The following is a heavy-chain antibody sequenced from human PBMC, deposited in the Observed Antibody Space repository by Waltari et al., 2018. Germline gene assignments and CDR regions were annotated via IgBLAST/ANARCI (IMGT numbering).Heavy chain of an antibody. CDR3: ARWGWLVPSSYWYFDL. V-gene: IGHV4-4*02. D-gene: IGHD6-19*01. J-gene: IGHJ2*01. CDR2: IYHSGST. Sequence: VQLVESGGGLVQPGGSLRLSCAASGFPFSYYYMSGVRQAPGKGLEWIGEIYHSGSTNYNPSLKSRVTISVDKSKNQFSLKLSSVTAADTAVYYCARWGWLVPSSYWYFDLWGRGTLVTVSS. CDR1: GFPFSYYY.